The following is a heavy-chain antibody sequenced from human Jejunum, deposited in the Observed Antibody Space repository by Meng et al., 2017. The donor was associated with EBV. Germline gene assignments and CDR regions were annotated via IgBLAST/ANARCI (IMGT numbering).Heavy chain of an antibody. CDR2: IYNSEST. CDR3: ARDQNGSYFAY. Sequence: QVQLQEAGQGVVKPSETLSLPSTVSGGSVSSGGYYWSWIRQPPGKGLEWIGYIYNSESTNYKSSLKSRVTISADTSKNQFSLRLSSVTAADTAVYYCARDQNGSYFAYWGQGTLVTVSS. J-gene: IGHJ4*02. D-gene: IGHD1-26*01. V-gene: IGHV4-61*08. CDR1: GGSVSSGGYY.